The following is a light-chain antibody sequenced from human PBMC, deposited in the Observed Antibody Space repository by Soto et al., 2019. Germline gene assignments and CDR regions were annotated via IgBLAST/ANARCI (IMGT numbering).Light chain of an antibody. V-gene: IGKV2-28*01. CDR2: LGS. Sequence: DIVMTQSPLSLPVTPGEPASISCRSSQSLLHSNGYNYLDWYLQKPGQSPQLLIYLGSNRASGVPDRFSGSGSGIDFTLKISSVEAEDVGVYYCMQALQTPPFTFGPGTKVDIK. J-gene: IGKJ3*01. CDR3: MQALQTPPFT. CDR1: QSLLHSNGYNY.